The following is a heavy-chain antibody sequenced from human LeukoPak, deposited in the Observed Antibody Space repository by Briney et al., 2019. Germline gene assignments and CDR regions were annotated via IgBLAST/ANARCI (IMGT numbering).Heavy chain of an antibody. Sequence: GGSLRLSCAASGFTFSSYAMHWVRQAPGKGLEWVAVISYDGSNKYYADSVKGRFTISRDNSKNTLYLQMNSLRAEDTAVYYCARGGSYSDLDYWGQGTLVTVSS. J-gene: IGHJ4*02. V-gene: IGHV3-30-3*01. CDR2: ISYDGSNK. D-gene: IGHD1-26*01. CDR3: ARGGSYSDLDY. CDR1: GFTFSSYA.